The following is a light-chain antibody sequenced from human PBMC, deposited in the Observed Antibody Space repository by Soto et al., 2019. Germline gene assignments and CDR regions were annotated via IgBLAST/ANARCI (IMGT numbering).Light chain of an antibody. CDR2: GAS. Sequence: EIVLTQSPGTLSLSPGEIATLYFSASQSVINNYLAWYQPKPGQAPRRLIYGASNRATGIPDRFSGSGSGTDFTLTISRLEPEDSAVYYCQQYGTSPRTFGQGTKVDI. CDR1: QSVINNY. J-gene: IGKJ1*01. V-gene: IGKV3-20*01. CDR3: QQYGTSPRT.